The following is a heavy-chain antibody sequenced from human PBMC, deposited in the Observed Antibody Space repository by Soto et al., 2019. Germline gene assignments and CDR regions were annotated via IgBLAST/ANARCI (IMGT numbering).Heavy chain of an antibody. CDR3: AREIPKYDFWSGYYLDY. CDR2: INPNSGGT. J-gene: IGHJ4*02. D-gene: IGHD3-3*01. V-gene: IGHV1-2*04. CDR1: GYTFTGYY. Sequence: ASVKVSCKASGYTFTGYYVHWVRQAPGQGLEWMGWINPNSGGTNYAQKFQGWVTMTRDTSISTAYMELSRLRSDDTAVYYCAREIPKYDFWSGYYLDYWGQGTLVTVSS.